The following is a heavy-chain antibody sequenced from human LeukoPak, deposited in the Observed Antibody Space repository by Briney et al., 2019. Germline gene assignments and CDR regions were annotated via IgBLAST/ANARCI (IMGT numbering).Heavy chain of an antibody. V-gene: IGHV3-23*01. J-gene: IGHJ4*02. CDR2: ISGSGGST. CDR3: AKDCLYYYGSGLDY. Sequence: PGGSLRLSCAASGFTFSSYAMSWVRQAPGKGLEWVSAISGSGGSTYYADSVKGRFTISRDNSKNTLYLQMNSLRAEDTAVYYCAKDCLYYYGSGLDYWGQGTLVTVSS. CDR1: GFTFSSYA. D-gene: IGHD3-10*01.